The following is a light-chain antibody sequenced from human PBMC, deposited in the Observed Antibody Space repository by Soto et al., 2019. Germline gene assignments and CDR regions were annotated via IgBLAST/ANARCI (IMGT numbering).Light chain of an antibody. CDR2: SAS. J-gene: IGKJ4*01. V-gene: IGKV3-20*01. CDR1: RGVRGNT. CDR3: QQYGGSPRVT. Sequence: EFVLPQSPGTLFLSPGERVTLPARAGRGVRGNTLAWYRQKPGQAPRLLIYSASSRATGIPDRFSGSGSGTDFTLTINRLEPEDFAVYYCQQYGGSPRVTFGGGTKVEIK.